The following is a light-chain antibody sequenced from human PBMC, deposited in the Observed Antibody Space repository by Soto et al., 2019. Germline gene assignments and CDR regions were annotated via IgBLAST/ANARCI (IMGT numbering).Light chain of an antibody. CDR1: NPNIGAGYD. CDR3: QSYDIGLTGFYV. CDR2: NSN. V-gene: IGLV1-40*01. Sequence: QSVLTQPPSVCGAPVQSVTSSSTGSNPNIGAGYDVHWYQQIPGKAPKLLVYNSNSRPSGIPDRFSGSKSGASASLAITGLQAEDEADYYCQSYDIGLTGFYVSGTGTKVTVL. J-gene: IGLJ1*01.